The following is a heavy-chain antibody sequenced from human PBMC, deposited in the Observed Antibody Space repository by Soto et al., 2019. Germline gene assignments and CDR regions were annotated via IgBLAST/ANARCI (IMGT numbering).Heavy chain of an antibody. V-gene: IGHV4-31*03. CDR1: GGSISSGGY. Sequence: QVQLQESGPGLVKPSQTLSLTCTVSGGSISSGGYWSWIRQHPGKGLEWIGYIYYSGSTYYNASLESRVTISVDTSKNQFSLKLSSVTAADTAVYHCARHCEEYGDYVLDYWGQGTLVTVSS. J-gene: IGHJ4*02. D-gene: IGHD4-17*01. CDR3: ARHCEEYGDYVLDY. CDR2: IYYSGST.